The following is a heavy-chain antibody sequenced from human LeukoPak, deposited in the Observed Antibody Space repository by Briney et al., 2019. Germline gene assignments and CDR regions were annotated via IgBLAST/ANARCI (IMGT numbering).Heavy chain of an antibody. CDR1: GFTFSCCC. D-gene: IGHD3-9*01. CDR2: IKQDGSQK. V-gene: IGHV3-7*01. J-gene: IGHJ4*02. Sequence: PGGSLRLSCAASGFTFSCCCMSCVRQAPGKGLEWVANIKQDGSQKYYVDSVKGRFTISRDNAKKSLYLQMNSLRAEDTAVYYCARDANYDILTGYYQWGQGTLVTVSS. CDR3: ARDANYDILTGYYQ.